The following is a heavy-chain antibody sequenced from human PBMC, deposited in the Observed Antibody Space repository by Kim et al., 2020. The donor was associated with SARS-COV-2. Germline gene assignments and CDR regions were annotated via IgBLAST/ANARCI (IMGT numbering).Heavy chain of an antibody. J-gene: IGHJ4*02. Sequence: SETLSLTCAVYGGSFSGYYWSWIRQPPGKGLEWIGEINHSGSTNYNPSLKSRVTISVDTSKNQFSLKLSSVTAADTAVYYCARALRSDVLLWFGLRTKFDSWGQGTLVTVSS. CDR1: GGSFSGYY. V-gene: IGHV4-34*01. CDR2: INHSGST. D-gene: IGHD3-10*01. CDR3: ARALRSDVLLWFGLRTKFDS.